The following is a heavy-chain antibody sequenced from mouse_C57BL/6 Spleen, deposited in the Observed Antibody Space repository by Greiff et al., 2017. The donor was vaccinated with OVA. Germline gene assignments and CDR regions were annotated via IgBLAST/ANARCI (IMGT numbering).Heavy chain of an antibody. D-gene: IGHD1-1*01. Sequence: VQLQQSGPELVKPGASVKISCKASGYTFTDYYMNWVKQSHGKSLEWIGDINPNNGGTSYNQKFKGKATLTVDKSSSTAYMELRSLTSEDSAVYYCARSLYYGSSPLAMDYWGQGTSVTVSS. CDR2: INPNNGGT. J-gene: IGHJ4*01. CDR1: GYTFTDYY. V-gene: IGHV1-26*01. CDR3: ARSLYYGSSPLAMDY.